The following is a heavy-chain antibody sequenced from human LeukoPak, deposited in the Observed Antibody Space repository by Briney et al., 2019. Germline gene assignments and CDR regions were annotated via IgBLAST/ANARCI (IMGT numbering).Heavy chain of an antibody. CDR3: AGDTGQQPYPDY. Sequence: SETLSLTCTVSGGSICSWYWSWIRQPAGKRLEWIGRIKSGGSTNYNPSLKSRVTMSVETSKNQFSLKLDSVTAADTAVYYCAGDTGQQPYPDYWGQGALVTVSS. V-gene: IGHV4-4*07. CDR2: IKSGGST. CDR1: GGSICSWY. J-gene: IGHJ4*02. D-gene: IGHD6-13*01.